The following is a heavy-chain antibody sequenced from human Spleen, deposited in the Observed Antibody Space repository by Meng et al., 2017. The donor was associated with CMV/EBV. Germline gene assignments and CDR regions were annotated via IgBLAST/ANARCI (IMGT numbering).Heavy chain of an antibody. V-gene: IGHV3-15*01. CDR2: MKSKADGGTT. J-gene: IGHJ4*02. CDR1: FNLTNAW. Sequence: FNLTNAWMTWVRQAPGKGLEWVGRMKSKADGGTTDHAAPVKGRFTISRHDSENTLYLQMNSLKGEDTAVYYCTTAKHYDNRVVGPLDYWGQGTLVTVSS. D-gene: IGHD3-22*01. CDR3: TTAKHYDNRVVGPLDY.